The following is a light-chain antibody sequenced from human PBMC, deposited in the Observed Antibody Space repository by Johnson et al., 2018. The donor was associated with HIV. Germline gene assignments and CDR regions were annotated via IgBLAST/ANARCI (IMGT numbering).Light chain of an antibody. CDR1: SSNIGNNY. J-gene: IGLJ1*01. V-gene: IGLV1-51*01. Sequence: QSVLTQPPSVSAAPGQKVTISCSVSSSNIGNNYVSWYQQLPGTAPKLLIYDNNKRPSGIPARFSGSKSGTSATLGLTGLPTGDEADYYCGTWDSSLSVPYVFGTGTKVTVL. CDR2: DNN. CDR3: GTWDSSLSVPYV.